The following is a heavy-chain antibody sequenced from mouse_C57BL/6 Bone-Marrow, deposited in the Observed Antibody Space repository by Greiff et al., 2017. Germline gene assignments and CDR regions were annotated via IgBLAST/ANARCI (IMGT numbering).Heavy chain of an antibody. CDR2: ISSGGSYT. J-gene: IGHJ1*03. D-gene: IGHD4-1*01. CDR3: ASRTGTWYFDV. Sequence: EVMLVESGGDLVKPGGSLKLSCAASGFTFSSYGKSWVRQTPDKRLEWVATISSGGSYTYYPDSVKGRFTISRDNAKNTLYLQMSSLKSEDTAMYYCASRTGTWYFDVWGTGTTVTVSS. V-gene: IGHV5-6*02. CDR1: GFTFSSYG.